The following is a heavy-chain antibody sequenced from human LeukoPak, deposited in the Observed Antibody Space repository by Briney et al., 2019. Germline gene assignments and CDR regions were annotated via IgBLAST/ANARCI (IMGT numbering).Heavy chain of an antibody. CDR3: AKEGHSRGWYPTAVDTYFDY. D-gene: IGHD6-19*01. Sequence: GGSLRLSCAASGFTFSSYGLHWFRQAPGRGLEGVAFIRYDASNRYYADSVKGRFTISRDNSKNTLYLQMNSLRPEDTAVYYCAKEGHSRGWYPTAVDTYFDYWGQGTLVTVSS. CDR1: GFTFSSYG. V-gene: IGHV3-30*02. J-gene: IGHJ4*02. CDR2: IRYDASNR.